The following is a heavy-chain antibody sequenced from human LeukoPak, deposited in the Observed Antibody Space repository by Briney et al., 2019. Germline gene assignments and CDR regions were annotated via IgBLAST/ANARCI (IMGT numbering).Heavy chain of an antibody. Sequence: PGGSLRLSCAASGFTFSSYAMSWVRQAPGKGLEWVSVIYSGGSTYYADSVKGRFTISRHNSKNTLYLQMNSLRAEDTAVYYCATELGGYDGNYYFDYWGQGTLVTVSS. V-gene: IGHV3-53*04. CDR3: ATELGGYDGNYYFDY. J-gene: IGHJ4*02. CDR2: IYSGGST. D-gene: IGHD5-12*01. CDR1: GFTFSSYA.